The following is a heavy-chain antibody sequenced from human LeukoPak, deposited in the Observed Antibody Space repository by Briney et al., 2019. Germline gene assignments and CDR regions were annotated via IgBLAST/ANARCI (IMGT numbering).Heavy chain of an antibody. CDR2: IIPILGIA. J-gene: IGHJ6*02. V-gene: IGHV1-69*04. D-gene: IGHD1-20*01. CDR1: GGTFSSYA. Sequence: SVKVSCKASGGTFSSYAISWVRQAPGQGLEWMGRIIPILGIANYAQKFQGRVTITADKSTSTAYMELSSLGSEDTAVYYCARAHITSGIYYYYGMDVWGQGTTVTVSS. CDR3: ARAHITSGIYYYYGMDV.